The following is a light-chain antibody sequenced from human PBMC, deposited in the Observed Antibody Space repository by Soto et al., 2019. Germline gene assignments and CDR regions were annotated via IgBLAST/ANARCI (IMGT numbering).Light chain of an antibody. V-gene: IGLV1-51*02. CDR2: ENN. Sequence: QSVLTQPPSVSAAPGQKVTISCSGSSSDIGRNYVSWYQHLPGTAPKLLIYENNKRPSGIPDRLSGSKSGSSATLDITGLQTGDEADYYCGTWDSSLTTYVFGPGTKVTVL. CDR1: SSDIGRNY. J-gene: IGLJ1*01. CDR3: GTWDSSLTTYV.